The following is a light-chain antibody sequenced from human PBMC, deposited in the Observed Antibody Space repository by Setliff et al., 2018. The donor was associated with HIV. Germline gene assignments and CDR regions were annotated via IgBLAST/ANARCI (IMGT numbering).Light chain of an antibody. J-gene: IGLJ1*01. CDR1: SSDIGDYNY. CDR3: SSYTTGSTLDYV. V-gene: IGLV2-14*01. CDR2: EVS. Sequence: QSALTQPASVSGSPGQSITISCTGISSDIGDYNYVSWYQQHPGKAPKLILYEVSNRPSGVSHRFSGSKSGNTASLTISGLQAEDEADYFCSSYTTGSTLDYVFGTGTKVTVL.